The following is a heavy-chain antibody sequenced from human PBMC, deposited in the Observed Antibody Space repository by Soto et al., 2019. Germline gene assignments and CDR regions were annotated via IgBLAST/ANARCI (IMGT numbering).Heavy chain of an antibody. D-gene: IGHD5-12*01. J-gene: IGHJ4*02. CDR1: GGSFSGYY. Sequence: QVQLQQWGAGLLKPSETLSLTCAVYGGSFSGYYWSWIRQPPGKGLEWIGEINHSGSTNYNPSLNSRVTISLDPSKNQFSLKLSSVTAADTAVYYCARGVATVVTSYFDYWGQGTLVTVSS. V-gene: IGHV4-34*01. CDR2: INHSGST. CDR3: ARGVATVVTSYFDY.